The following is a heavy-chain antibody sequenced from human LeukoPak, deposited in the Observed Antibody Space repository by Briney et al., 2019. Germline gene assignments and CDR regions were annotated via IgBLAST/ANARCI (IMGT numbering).Heavy chain of an antibody. CDR3: ARRGAGSGGLDY. Sequence: GGSLRLSCAASGFSFSLYAMNWVRQAPGKGLEWVSTITGTGASPYYADSVRGRFTVSRDSSKNMFYLQMNSLRAEDTAIYYCARRGAGSGGLDYWGQGTLVTVSS. D-gene: IGHD6-19*01. V-gene: IGHV3-23*01. CDR1: GFSFSLYA. CDR2: ITGTGASP. J-gene: IGHJ4*02.